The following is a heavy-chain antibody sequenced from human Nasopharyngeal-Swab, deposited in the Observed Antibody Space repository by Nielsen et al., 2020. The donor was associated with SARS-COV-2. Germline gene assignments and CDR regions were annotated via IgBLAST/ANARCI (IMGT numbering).Heavy chain of an antibody. Sequence: ESLKISCAASRFTFSNAWMSWVRQAPGKGLEWVGRMKSKTDGGTPDYAAPVKGRFTISRDDPKNPLYLQMNGLKTEDTAVYYCTTRGVVYCGGERYSPGAFDIWGQGTMVTVSS. CDR1: RFTFSNAW. V-gene: IGHV3-15*01. CDR2: MKSKTDGGTP. D-gene: IGHD2-21*01. J-gene: IGHJ3*02. CDR3: TTRGVVYCGGERYSPGAFDI.